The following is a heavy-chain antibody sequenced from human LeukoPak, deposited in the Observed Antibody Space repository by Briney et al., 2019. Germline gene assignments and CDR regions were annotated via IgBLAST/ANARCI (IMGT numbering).Heavy chain of an antibody. J-gene: IGHJ4*02. Sequence: PGGSLRLSCAASGFTFSSYAMSWVRQAPGKGLEWVSAISGSRSYTYYADSVKGRFTISRDNSKNTLYLQMNSLRAEDTAVYYCAKLVAVAGRNYWGQGTLVTVSS. CDR1: GFTFSSYA. CDR3: AKLVAVAGRNY. D-gene: IGHD6-19*01. CDR2: ISGSRSYT. V-gene: IGHV3-23*01.